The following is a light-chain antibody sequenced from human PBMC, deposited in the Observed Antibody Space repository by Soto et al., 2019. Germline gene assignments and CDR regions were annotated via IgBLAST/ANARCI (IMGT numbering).Light chain of an antibody. CDR2: GAS. V-gene: IGKV3-15*01. Sequence: EIVMTQSPATLSVSPGERATLSCRASQSISYNLAWYQQKPGQAPRLLIYGASTRATGIPARFSGSGSGTEFTLTISSLQSEDFAVYYCQLYNNWPPCTFGQGTKLEIK. J-gene: IGKJ2*02. CDR1: QSISYN. CDR3: QLYNNWPPCT.